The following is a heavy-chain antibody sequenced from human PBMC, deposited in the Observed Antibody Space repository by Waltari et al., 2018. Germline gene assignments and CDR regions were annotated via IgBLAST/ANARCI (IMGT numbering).Heavy chain of an antibody. CDR3: ARNTNGVDY. CDR2: ISTANGNT. J-gene: IGHJ4*02. V-gene: IGHV1-3*04. CDR1: GYSFTAAS. D-gene: IGHD4-17*01. Sequence: QFQLVQSGAEVKKPGASVRVSCRASGYSFTAASIHWLRQAPGQSLEWMGWISTANGNTQYSQRFQGTVTITTDTSANTVYMEVSSLTSEDTAIYYCARNTNGVDYWGQGSLVTVSS.